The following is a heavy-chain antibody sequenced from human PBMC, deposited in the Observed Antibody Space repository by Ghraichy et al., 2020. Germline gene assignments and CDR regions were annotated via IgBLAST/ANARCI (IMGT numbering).Heavy chain of an antibody. Sequence: SETLSLTCTVSGGPISSYYWSWIRQPPGKGLEWIGYIYYSGSTNYNPSLKSRVTISVDTSKNQFSLKLSSVTAADTAVYYCATYGDYESAYHYWGQGTLVTVSS. CDR1: GGPISSYY. CDR2: IYYSGST. V-gene: IGHV4-59*01. D-gene: IGHD4-17*01. CDR3: ATYGDYESAYHY. J-gene: IGHJ4*02.